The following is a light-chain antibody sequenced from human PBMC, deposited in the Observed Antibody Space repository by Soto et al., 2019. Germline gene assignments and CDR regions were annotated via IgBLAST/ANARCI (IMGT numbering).Light chain of an antibody. CDR2: GAS. J-gene: IGKJ5*01. CDR1: QSVSGN. Sequence: EIVMTQSPATLSLSPGERATLSCRASQSVSGNLAWYQQKPCQAPRLLIYGASTRANGIPARFSGSGSGADFTLTISSLQSEDFAVYYCQQYNNWFSITFGQGTRLEIK. V-gene: IGKV3-15*01. CDR3: QQYNNWFSIT.